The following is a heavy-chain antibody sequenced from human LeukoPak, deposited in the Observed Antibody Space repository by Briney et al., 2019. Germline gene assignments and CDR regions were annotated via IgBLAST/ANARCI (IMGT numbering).Heavy chain of an antibody. D-gene: IGHD5-12*01. CDR1: GFTFSSYG. CDR2: ISYDGSNK. CDR3: AKGMRGVATIDPWVFDY. V-gene: IGHV3-30*18. Sequence: PGGSLRLSCAASGFTFSSYGMHWVRQAPGKGLEWVAVISYDGSNKYYADSVEGRFTISRDNSKNTLYLQMSSLRAEDTAVYYCAKGMRGVATIDPWVFDYWGQGTLVTVSS. J-gene: IGHJ4*02.